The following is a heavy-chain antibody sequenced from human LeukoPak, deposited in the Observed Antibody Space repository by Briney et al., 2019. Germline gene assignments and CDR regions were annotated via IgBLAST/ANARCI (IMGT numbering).Heavy chain of an antibody. CDR1: GGSISSSSYY. D-gene: IGHD5-18*01. CDR2: IYYSGST. Sequence: PSETLSLTCTVSGGSISSSSYYWGWIRQPPGKGLEWIGSIYYSGSTYYNPSLKSRVTISVDTSKNQFSLKLSSVTAADTAVYYCARDGRGYNPGYWGQGTLVTVSS. CDR3: ARDGRGYNPGY. V-gene: IGHV4-39*07. J-gene: IGHJ4*02.